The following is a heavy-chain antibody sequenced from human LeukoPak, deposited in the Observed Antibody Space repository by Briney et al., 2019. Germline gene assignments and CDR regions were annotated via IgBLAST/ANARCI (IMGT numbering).Heavy chain of an antibody. CDR1: GGSFSDYY. CDR2: ISSSSSYI. CDR3: ARDKLSYGDSPDAFDI. J-gene: IGHJ3*02. D-gene: IGHD4-17*01. V-gene: IGHV3-11*06. Sequence: LSLTCAVYGGSFSDYYWSWIRQPPGKGLEWVSSISSSSSYIYYAGSVKGRFTISRDNAKNSLYLQMNSLRAEDTAVYYCARDKLSYGDSPDAFDIWGQGTMVTVSS.